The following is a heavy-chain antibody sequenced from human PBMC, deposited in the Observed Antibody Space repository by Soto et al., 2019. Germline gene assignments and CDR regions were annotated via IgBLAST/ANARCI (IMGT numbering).Heavy chain of an antibody. J-gene: IGHJ4*02. Sequence: ASVKVSCKASGGTFSSYTISWVRQAPGQGLEWMGRIIPILGIANYAQKFQGRVTITADKSTSTAYMELSSLRSEDTAVYYCARSYSGYEYHFDYWGQGTLVTVSS. D-gene: IGHD5-12*01. CDR3: ARSYSGYEYHFDY. V-gene: IGHV1-69*02. CDR1: GGTFSSYT. CDR2: IIPILGIA.